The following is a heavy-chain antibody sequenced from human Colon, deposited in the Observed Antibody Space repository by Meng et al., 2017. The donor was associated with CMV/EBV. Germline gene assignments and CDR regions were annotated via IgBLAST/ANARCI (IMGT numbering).Heavy chain of an antibody. CDR2: IYYTGYT. CDR1: GDSIRRDDYY. CDR3: VRDSKWLNWFVP. J-gene: IGHJ5*02. V-gene: IGHV4-39*07. Sequence: SETLSLTCTVSGDSIRRDDYYWGWVRQPPGKALEWIGSIYYTGYTSFNPSLKSRVNISLDTSKNQFSLTVKSLTAADSAVYYCVRDSKWLNWFVPWGQGTLVTVSS. D-gene: IGHD5-12*01.